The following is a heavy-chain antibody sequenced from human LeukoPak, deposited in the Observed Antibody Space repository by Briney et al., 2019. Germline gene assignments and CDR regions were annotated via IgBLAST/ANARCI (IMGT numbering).Heavy chain of an antibody. CDR2: ISWNSGSI. CDR1: GFTFDDYA. Sequence: SLRLSCAASGFTFDDYAMHWVRQAPGKGLEWVSGISWNSGSIGYADSVKGRFTISRDNAKNSLYLQMNSLRAEDTALYYCAKGRRGYSYVFDYWGQGTLVTVSS. D-gene: IGHD5-18*01. CDR3: AKGRRGYSYVFDY. V-gene: IGHV3-9*01. J-gene: IGHJ4*02.